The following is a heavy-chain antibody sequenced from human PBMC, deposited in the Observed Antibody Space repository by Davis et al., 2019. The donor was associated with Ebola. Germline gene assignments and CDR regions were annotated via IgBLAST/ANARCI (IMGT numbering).Heavy chain of an antibody. D-gene: IGHD2-2*01. CDR1: GGSISSYY. Sequence: MPSETLSLTCTVSGGSISSYYWGWIRQPPGKGLEWIGSFYFGGSTNYNPSLKSRVTISVDTSKNQFSLKLNSVTAADTAVYYCARGRGADIVLVPAANWYGMDVWGQGTTVTVSS. V-gene: IGHV4-39*07. CDR3: ARGRGADIVLVPAANWYGMDV. CDR2: FYFGGST. J-gene: IGHJ6*02.